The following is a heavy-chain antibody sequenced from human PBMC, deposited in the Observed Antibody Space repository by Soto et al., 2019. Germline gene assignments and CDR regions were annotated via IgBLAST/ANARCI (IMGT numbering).Heavy chain of an antibody. Sequence: GALRLSCAASGFTFSSYEMNWVRQAPGKGLEWVSYISSSGSTIYYADSVKGRFTISRDNAKNSLYLQMNSLRAEDTAVYYCAREDRGSYDILTGLYYYGMDVWGQGTTVTVSS. D-gene: IGHD3-9*01. J-gene: IGHJ6*02. CDR3: AREDRGSYDILTGLYYYGMDV. CDR1: GFTFSSYE. V-gene: IGHV3-48*03. CDR2: ISSSGSTI.